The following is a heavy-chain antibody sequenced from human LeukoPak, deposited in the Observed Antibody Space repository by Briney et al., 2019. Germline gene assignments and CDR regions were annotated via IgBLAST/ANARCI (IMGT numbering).Heavy chain of an antibody. CDR2: IIPILGIA. CDR1: GYTFTSYG. Sequence: GASVKVSCKASGYTFTSYGISWVRQAPGQGLEWMGRIIPILGIANYAQKFQGRVTITADKSTSTAYMELSSLRSEDTAVYYCARDLRVDTAMVKPFDIWGQGTMVTVSS. D-gene: IGHD5-18*01. J-gene: IGHJ3*02. CDR3: ARDLRVDTAMVKPFDI. V-gene: IGHV1-69*04.